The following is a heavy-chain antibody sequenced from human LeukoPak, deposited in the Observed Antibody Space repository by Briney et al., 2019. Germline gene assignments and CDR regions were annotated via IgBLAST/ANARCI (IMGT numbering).Heavy chain of an antibody. CDR2: IYSGGST. D-gene: IGHD6-19*01. V-gene: IGHV3-53*01. J-gene: IGHJ4*02. CDR1: GFTVSSNC. Sequence: GGSLRLSCAASGFTVSSNCMSWVRQAPGKGLEWVSVIYSGGSTYYADSVKGRFTISRDNSKNTLYLQMNSLRAEDTAVYYCAREGRSSGWYYDYWGQGTLVTVSS. CDR3: AREGRSSGWYYDY.